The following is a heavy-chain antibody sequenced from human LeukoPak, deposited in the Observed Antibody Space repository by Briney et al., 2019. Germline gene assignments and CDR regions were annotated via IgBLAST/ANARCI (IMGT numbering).Heavy chain of an antibody. Sequence: ASVKVSCTASGYTFSDFYIHWVRQAPGQGLEYAGWITPKSGDTYSPQRFQGRVTMTRDASISTAYMELSSLRSDDTAVYFCARVRLADERAWAYWGQGTLVTVSS. CDR2: ITPKSGDT. CDR1: GYTFSDFY. J-gene: IGHJ4*02. V-gene: IGHV1-2*02. D-gene: IGHD3-3*02. CDR3: ARVRLADERAWAY.